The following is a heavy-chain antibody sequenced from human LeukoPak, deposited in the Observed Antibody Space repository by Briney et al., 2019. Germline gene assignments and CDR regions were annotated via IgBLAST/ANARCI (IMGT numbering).Heavy chain of an antibody. J-gene: IGHJ4*02. D-gene: IGHD3-16*02. V-gene: IGHV3-48*03. CDR3: ARDFWGSYVWGSYRFAFDY. CDR2: ISSSGSTI. CDR1: GFTFSSYE. Sequence: GGSLRLSCAASGFTFSSYEMNWVRQAPGKGLEWVSYISSSGSTIYYADSVKGRFAISRDNAENSLYLQMNSLRAEDTAVYYCARDFWGSYVWGSYRFAFDYWGQGTLVTVSS.